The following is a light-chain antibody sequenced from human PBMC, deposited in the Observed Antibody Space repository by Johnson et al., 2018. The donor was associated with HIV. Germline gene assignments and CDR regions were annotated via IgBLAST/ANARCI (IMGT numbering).Light chain of an antibody. V-gene: IGLV1-51*01. Sequence: QSVLTQSPSVSAAPGQKVTISCSGSSSNIGNNYVSWYQQLPGTAPKLLIYDNNQRPSGIPDRFSGSKSCTSATLGITGLQTGDEADYYCGTWDSSLSTYVFGTGTKVTVL. CDR1: SSNIGNNY. CDR2: DNN. CDR3: GTWDSSLSTYV. J-gene: IGLJ1*01.